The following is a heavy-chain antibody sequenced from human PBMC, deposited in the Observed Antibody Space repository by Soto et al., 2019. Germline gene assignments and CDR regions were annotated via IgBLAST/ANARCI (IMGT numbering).Heavy chain of an antibody. CDR3: ARGGSSWYFAFDI. D-gene: IGHD6-13*01. V-gene: IGHV5-51*01. CDR2: IYPGDSDT. CDR1: GYSFTSYW. J-gene: IGHJ3*02. Sequence: GESLKISWKGSGYSFTSYWIGWVRQMPGKGLGWMGIIYPGDSDTRYSPSFQGQVTISADKSISTAYLQWSSLKASDTAMYYCARGGSSWYFAFDIWGQGTMVTVSS.